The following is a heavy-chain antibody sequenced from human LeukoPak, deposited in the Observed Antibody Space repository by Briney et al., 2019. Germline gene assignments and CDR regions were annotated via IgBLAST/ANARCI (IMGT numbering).Heavy chain of an antibody. Sequence: PGGSLRLSCAASGFTFSSYAMSWVRQAPGKGLEWGSAISGSGVITYYAHSVKGRFTISRDNSKNTLYMQMNSLTSEDTPVYYVSKDLSFRLLVVVVAAAEDAFDIWGQGTMVTVSS. CDR2: ISGSGVIT. CDR1: GFTFSSYA. V-gene: IGHV3-23*01. J-gene: IGHJ3*02. D-gene: IGHD2-2*01. CDR3: SKDLSFRLLVVVVAAAEDAFDI.